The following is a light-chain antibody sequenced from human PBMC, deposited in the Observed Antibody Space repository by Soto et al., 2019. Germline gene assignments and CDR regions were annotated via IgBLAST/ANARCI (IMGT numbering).Light chain of an antibody. CDR2: GNS. CDR3: QSYDSSLSGAYV. Sequence: QSVLTQPPSVSGAPGQRVTISCTGSSSNIGAGYDVHWYQQLPGTAPKLLIYGNSNRPSGVPDRFSGSKSGTSASLAITGLQAEDEADYYCQSYDSSLSGAYVLRT. CDR1: SSNIGAGYD. V-gene: IGLV1-40*01. J-gene: IGLJ1*01.